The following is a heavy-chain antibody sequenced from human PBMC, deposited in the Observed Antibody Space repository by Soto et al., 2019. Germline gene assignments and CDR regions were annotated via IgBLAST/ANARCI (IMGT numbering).Heavy chain of an antibody. CDR2: IYWNDDK. D-gene: IGHD3-10*01. CDR1: GFSLSTSGVG. J-gene: IGHJ4*02. V-gene: IGHV2-5*01. CDR3: AHSVFTYYYGSGILDY. Sequence: SGPTLVNPTHTLSLTCTFSGFSLSTSGVGVGWIRQPPGKALEWLALIYWNDDKRYSPSLKSRLTITKDTSKNQVVLTMTNMEPVDTAKYYCAHSVFTYYYGSGILDYWGKGTLVTVSS.